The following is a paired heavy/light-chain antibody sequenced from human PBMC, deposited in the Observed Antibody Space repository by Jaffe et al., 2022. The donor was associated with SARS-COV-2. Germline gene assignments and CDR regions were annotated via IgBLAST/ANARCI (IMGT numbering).Heavy chain of an antibody. Sequence: QLQLQESGPGLVKPSETLSLTCTVSGGSISSSSYYWGWIRQPPGKGLEWIGSIYYSGSTYYNPSLKSRVTISVDTSKNQFSLKLSSVTAADTAVYYCARHWVQLERLLRRTIWFDPWGQGTLVTVSS. D-gene: IGHD1-1*01. CDR3: ARHWVQLERLLRRTIWFDP. J-gene: IGHJ5*02. V-gene: IGHV4-39*01. CDR2: IYYSGST. CDR1: GGSISSSSYY.
Light chain of an antibody. CDR1: QSVSSSY. Sequence: EIVLTQSPGTLSLSPGERATLSCRASQSVSSSYLAWYQQKPGQAPRLLIYGASSRATGIPDRFSGSGSGTDFTLTISRLEPEDFAVYYCQQYGSSPSTFGQGTKLEIK. V-gene: IGKV3-20*01. CDR2: GAS. CDR3: QQYGSSPST. J-gene: IGKJ2*01.